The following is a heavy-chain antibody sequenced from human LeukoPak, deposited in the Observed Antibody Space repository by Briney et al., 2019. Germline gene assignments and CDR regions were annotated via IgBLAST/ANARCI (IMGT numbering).Heavy chain of an antibody. CDR3: VKWDWG. CDR1: GFTSSRSY. J-gene: IGHJ4*02. V-gene: IGHV3-74*01. CDR2: INSDGSII. D-gene: IGHD3-16*01. Sequence: GGSLRPSCAASGFTSSRSYMHWVRQAPRKGPMWVSRINSDGSIINYVDSVKGRLTTSRDNAKNTVYLQMNSLRAEDTAVYYCVKWDWGGGQGTLVTVSS.